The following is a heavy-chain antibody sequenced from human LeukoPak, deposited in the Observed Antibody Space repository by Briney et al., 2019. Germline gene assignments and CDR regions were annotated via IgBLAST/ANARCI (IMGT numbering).Heavy chain of an antibody. V-gene: IGHV3-23*01. CDR3: AKGVAVAGTWLDY. CDR2: ISGSGGST. J-gene: IGHJ4*02. D-gene: IGHD6-19*01. CDR1: GFTFSSYA. Sequence: PGGSLRLSCTASGFTFSSYAMSWVRQAPGKGLEWVSAISGSGGSTYYADSVKGRFTISRDNSKNTLYLQMNSLRAEDTAVYYCAKGVAVAGTWLDYWGQGTLVTVSS.